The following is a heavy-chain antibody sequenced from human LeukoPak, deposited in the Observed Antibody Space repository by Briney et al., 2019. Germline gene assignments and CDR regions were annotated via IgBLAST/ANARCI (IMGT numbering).Heavy chain of an antibody. CDR3: ARGNRWMAVAAWWFDP. CDR1: GGTFSSYA. V-gene: IGHV1-69*13. Sequence: SVKVSCKASGGTFSSYAISWVRQAPGQGLEWMGGIIPIFGTANYAQKFQGRVTITADESTSTAYMELSSLRSEDTAVYYCARGNRWMAVAAWWFDPWGQGTLVTVSS. CDR2: IIPIFGTA. D-gene: IGHD2-15*01. J-gene: IGHJ5*02.